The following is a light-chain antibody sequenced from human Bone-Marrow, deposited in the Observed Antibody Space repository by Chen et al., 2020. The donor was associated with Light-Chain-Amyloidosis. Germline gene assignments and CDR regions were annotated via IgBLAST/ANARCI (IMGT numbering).Light chain of an antibody. CDR3: SSFTSSSSYV. Sequence: QSALTQPASVSGSPGQSISISCTGTSGDVGTYNYVSWYQQHPGNAPKVMIYAVSNRPSGVSTRFSRSKSGNTASLTISGLQAEDEADYYCSSFTSSSSYVFGPGTKVTVL. CDR2: AVS. V-gene: IGLV2-14*01. CDR1: SGDVGTYNY. J-gene: IGLJ1*01.